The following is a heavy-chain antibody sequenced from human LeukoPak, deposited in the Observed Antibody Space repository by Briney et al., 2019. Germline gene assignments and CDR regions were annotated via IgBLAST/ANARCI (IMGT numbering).Heavy chain of an antibody. D-gene: IGHD2-15*01. V-gene: IGHV3-23*01. CDR2: ISGSGNST. CDR1: GLTFSGSA. J-gene: IGHJ4*02. CDR3: AKVLVLVSANRYYFDY. Sequence: GGSLRLSCAASGLTFSGSAMSWVRQAPGKGLEWVSLISGSGNSTHYADSVKGRSTISRDNSKNTLYLQMNSLRAEDTAVYYCAKVLVLVSANRYYFDYWGQGTLVTVSS.